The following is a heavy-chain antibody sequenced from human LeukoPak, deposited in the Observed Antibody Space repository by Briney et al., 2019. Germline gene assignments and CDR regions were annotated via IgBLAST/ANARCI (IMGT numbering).Heavy chain of an antibody. CDR3: ARIGYCSGGNCYSLHGNYYYYGLNV. CDR2: IKQDGSEK. D-gene: IGHD2-15*01. V-gene: IGHV3-7*01. Sequence: GGSLRLSCAASGFTFSSYSMNWVRQAPGKGLEWVANIKQDGSEKYSVDSVKGRFTISRDNAKNSLYLQMNSLRAEDTAVYYCARIGYCSGGNCYSLHGNYYYYGLNVWGQGTTVTVSS. J-gene: IGHJ6*02. CDR1: GFTFSSYS.